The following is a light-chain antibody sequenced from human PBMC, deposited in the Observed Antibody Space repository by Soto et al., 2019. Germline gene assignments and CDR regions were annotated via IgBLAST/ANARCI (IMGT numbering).Light chain of an antibody. CDR3: QHSYGSPPFT. J-gene: IGKJ3*01. CDR1: QDVRSY. CDR2: EAS. Sequence: DIQLTQSPSPLSSSVGDRVYITCRTRQDVRSYLNWYQAKPGKAPKLVVYEASTLESGVPSRFSGSGSGTDFTLTISSLQPEDSATYYGQHSYGSPPFTFGPGTRVDI. V-gene: IGKV1-39*01.